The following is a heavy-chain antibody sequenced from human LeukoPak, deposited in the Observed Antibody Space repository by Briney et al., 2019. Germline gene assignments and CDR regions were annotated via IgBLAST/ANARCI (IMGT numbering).Heavy chain of an antibody. J-gene: IGHJ3*02. V-gene: IGHV4-4*07. D-gene: IGHD3-22*01. CDR2: IYTSGST. Sequence: SETLSLTCTVSGGSISSHYWSWIRQPAGKGLEWIGRIYTSGSTNYNPSLKSRVTMSVDTSKNQFSLKLSSVTAADTAVYYCARGGYYDSSGRGAFDIWGQGTMVTVSS. CDR1: GGSISSHY. CDR3: ARGGYYDSSGRGAFDI.